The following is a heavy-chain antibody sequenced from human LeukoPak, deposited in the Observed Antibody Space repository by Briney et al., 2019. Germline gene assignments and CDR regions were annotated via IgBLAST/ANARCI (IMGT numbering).Heavy chain of an antibody. Sequence: PGGSLRLSCTVSGGSISSSSYYWGWIRQPPGKGLEWIGSIYYSGSTYYNPSLKSRVTISVDTSKNQFSLKLSSATAADTAVYYCASYSSGWYLVDYWGQGTLVTVSS. J-gene: IGHJ4*02. CDR3: ASYSSGWYLVDY. CDR2: IYYSGST. D-gene: IGHD6-19*01. V-gene: IGHV4-39*01. CDR1: GGSISSSSYY.